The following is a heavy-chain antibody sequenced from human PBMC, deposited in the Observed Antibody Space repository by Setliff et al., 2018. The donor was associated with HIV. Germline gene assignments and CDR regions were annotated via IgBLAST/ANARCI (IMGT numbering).Heavy chain of an antibody. CDR3: ARRTFGSGRIDP. V-gene: IGHV4-39*07. J-gene: IGHJ5*02. CDR2: IYYSGGT. Sequence: ETLSLTSTVSGGAITSSSYYWGWIRQPPGKGLEWIGSIYYSGGTNYNPSLKSRVTISVDTSKNQFSLKLTSVNAADTGMYYCARRTFGSGRIDPWGQGTLVTVSS. D-gene: IGHD1-26*01. CDR1: GGAITSSSYY.